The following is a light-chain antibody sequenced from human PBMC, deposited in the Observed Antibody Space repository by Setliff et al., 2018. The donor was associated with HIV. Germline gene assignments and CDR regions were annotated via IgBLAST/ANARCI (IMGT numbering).Light chain of an antibody. CDR2: EVK. V-gene: IGLV2-14*01. J-gene: IGLJ1*01. CDR3: SSYAITNTLP. CDR1: TSDVGGYNY. Sequence: QSALTQPASVSGSPGQSITISCTGTTSDVGGYNYVSWYQQHPGKAPKLIIYEVKNLPSGVSNRFSGSKSGNTASLTISGLQAEDEADYYCSSYAITNTLPFGTGTKVTVL.